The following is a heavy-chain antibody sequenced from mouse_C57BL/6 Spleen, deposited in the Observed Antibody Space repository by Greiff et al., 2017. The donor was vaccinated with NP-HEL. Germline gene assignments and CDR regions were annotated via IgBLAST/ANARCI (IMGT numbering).Heavy chain of an antibody. J-gene: IGHJ4*01. V-gene: IGHV5-6*01. D-gene: IGHD2-2*01. Sequence: EVKVVESGGDLVKPGGSLKLSCAASGFTFSSYGMSWVRQTPDKRLEWVATISSGGSYTYYPDSVKGRFTISRDNAKNTLYLQMSSLKSEDTAMYYCARHSTMVTTGAMDYWGQGTSVTVSS. CDR1: GFTFSSYG. CDR2: ISSGGSYT. CDR3: ARHSTMVTTGAMDY.